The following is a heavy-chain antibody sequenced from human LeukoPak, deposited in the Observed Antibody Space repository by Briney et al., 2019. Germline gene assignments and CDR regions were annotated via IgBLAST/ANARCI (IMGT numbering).Heavy chain of an antibody. V-gene: IGHV1-46*01. CDR1: GYPFTSYY. J-gene: IGHJ5*02. CDR2: INLSSSGT. D-gene: IGHD3-22*01. Sequence: ASVKVSCKAFGYPFTSYYMHWVRQAPGQGLEWMGFINLSSSGTNYAQTFQDRLTMTRDTSTSTVYMELRSLRSEDTAVYYCVRDKPHSSGYFNWFDPWGQGTLVTVSS. CDR3: VRDKPHSSGYFNWFDP.